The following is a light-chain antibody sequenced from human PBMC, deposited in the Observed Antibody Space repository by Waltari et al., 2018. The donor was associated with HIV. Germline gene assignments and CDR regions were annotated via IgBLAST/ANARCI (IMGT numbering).Light chain of an antibody. CDR3: QSYDSALSGSV. CDR1: SSNIGAGYD. Sequence: QSVLTQPPSVSGAPGPRVPISCTGSSSNIGAGYDVHWYQQLPGTAPKLVIYANDNRPSGVPDRFSGSKSGTSASLAITGLQAEDDADYYCQSYDSALSGSVFGGGTKLTVL. J-gene: IGLJ2*01. V-gene: IGLV1-40*01. CDR2: AND.